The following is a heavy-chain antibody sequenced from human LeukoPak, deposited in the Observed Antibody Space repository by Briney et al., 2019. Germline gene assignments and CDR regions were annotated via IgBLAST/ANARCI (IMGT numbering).Heavy chain of an antibody. J-gene: IGHJ4*02. CDR1: EFTFSSYA. CDR3: AKDLRGYGDYWGYFDY. D-gene: IGHD4-17*01. CDR2: ISDSGGST. V-gene: IGHV3-23*01. Sequence: LPGGSLRLSCAASEFTFSSYAMSWVRQAPGKGLEWVSAISDSGGSTYYADSVKGRFTISRDNSKNTLYLQMNSLRAEDTAVYYCAKDLRGYGDYWGYFDYWGQGTLVTVSS.